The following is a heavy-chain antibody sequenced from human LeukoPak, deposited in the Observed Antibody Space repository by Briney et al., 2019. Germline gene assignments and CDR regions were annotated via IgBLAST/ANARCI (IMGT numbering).Heavy chain of an antibody. CDR3: ARDTSSGCDY. CDR1: GFTFSSYN. D-gene: IGHD6-19*01. Sequence: GGSLRLSCAASGFTFSSYNMNWVRQAPGKGPEWVSFISGSSSYIYYADSVKGRFTISRDNAKNSLYLQMNSLRAEDTAVYYCARDTSSGCDYWGQGTLVTVSS. J-gene: IGHJ4*02. V-gene: IGHV3-21*01. CDR2: ISGSSSYI.